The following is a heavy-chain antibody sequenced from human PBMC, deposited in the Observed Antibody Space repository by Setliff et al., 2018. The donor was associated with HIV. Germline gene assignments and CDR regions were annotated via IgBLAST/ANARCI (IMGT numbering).Heavy chain of an antibody. V-gene: IGHV4-4*07. D-gene: IGHD1-7*01. CDR1: GDSISNHY. CDR3: ARGRYDDWNYAARGNWLDS. Sequence: SETLSLTCTVSGDSISNHYWTWIRQPAGKGLEWIGRIYGSGTSNYNPSLKSRVTMSFDSSNNQFSLKVSSVTAADTAVYYCARGRYDDWNYAARGNWLDSWGQGTLVTVSS. CDR2: IYGSGTS. J-gene: IGHJ5*01.